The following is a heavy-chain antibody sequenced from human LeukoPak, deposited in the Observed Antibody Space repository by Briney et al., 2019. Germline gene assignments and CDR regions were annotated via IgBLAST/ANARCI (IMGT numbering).Heavy chain of an antibody. D-gene: IGHD5-12*01. J-gene: IGHJ4*02. CDR2: ISSGGSTM. Sequence: GGSLRLSCAASGFTFSNYEMHWVRQAPGKGLEWVSKISSGGSTMYYADSVKGRLTISRDNAKNSPFLQMSSLSADDTGVYLCARAWDSGWPFDYWGQGTLVTVSS. V-gene: IGHV3-48*03. CDR1: GFTFSNYE. CDR3: ARAWDSGWPFDY.